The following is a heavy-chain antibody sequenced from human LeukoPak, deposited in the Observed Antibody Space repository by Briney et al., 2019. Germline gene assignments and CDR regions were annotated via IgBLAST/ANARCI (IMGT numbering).Heavy chain of an antibody. CDR1: GFTVSSNY. Sequence: PGGSLRLSCAASGFTVSSNYMSWVRQAPGKGLEWVSVIYSGGSTYYADSVKGRFTISRDNSKNTLYLQMYSLRAEDTAVYYCAKEAIYYDSSGYYYLDPYFDYWGQGTLVTVSS. V-gene: IGHV3-53*01. J-gene: IGHJ4*02. D-gene: IGHD3-22*01. CDR3: AKEAIYYDSSGYYYLDPYFDY. CDR2: IYSGGST.